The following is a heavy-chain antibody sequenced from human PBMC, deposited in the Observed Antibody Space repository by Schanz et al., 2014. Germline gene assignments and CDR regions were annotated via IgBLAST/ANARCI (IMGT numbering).Heavy chain of an antibody. J-gene: IGHJ4*02. CDR3: AREVGGSFGQHY. D-gene: IGHD1-26*01. CDR2: IKPDGSEK. Sequence: EVQLVESGGGLVQPGGSLRLSCAASGFTFSAYCMTWVRQAPGKGLDWVGIIKPDGSEKFYVDSVKGRFTISRDNAKNLMYLHLNSLRAEDTAVYYCAREVGGSFGQHYWGQGTLVAVSS. V-gene: IGHV3-7*01. CDR1: GFTFSAYC.